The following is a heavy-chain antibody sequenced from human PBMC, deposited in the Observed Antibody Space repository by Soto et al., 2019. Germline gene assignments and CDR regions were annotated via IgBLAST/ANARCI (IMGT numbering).Heavy chain of an antibody. D-gene: IGHD2-2*01. Sequence: SETLSLTCTVSGGSISSYYWSWIRQPPGKGLEWIGYIYYSGSTNYNPSLKSRVTISVDTSKNQFSLKLSSVTAADTAVYYCARVLVVPAATSGSYYYGMDVWGQGTKVTGSS. V-gene: IGHV4-59*01. CDR1: GGSISSYY. CDR3: ARVLVVPAATSGSYYYGMDV. CDR2: IYYSGST. J-gene: IGHJ6*02.